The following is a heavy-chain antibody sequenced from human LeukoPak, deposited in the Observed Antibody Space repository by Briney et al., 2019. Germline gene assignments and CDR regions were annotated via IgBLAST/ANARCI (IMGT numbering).Heavy chain of an antibody. D-gene: IGHD3-10*01. CDR2: STQ. CDR3: AKAKVAFGMMSIGGHDY. J-gene: IGHJ4*02. Sequence: STQQYADSVKGRFSVSRDNSKNTFYLQMNSVESEDTAVYYCAKAKVAFGMMSIGGHDYWGPGTLVIVS. V-gene: IGHV3-30*01.